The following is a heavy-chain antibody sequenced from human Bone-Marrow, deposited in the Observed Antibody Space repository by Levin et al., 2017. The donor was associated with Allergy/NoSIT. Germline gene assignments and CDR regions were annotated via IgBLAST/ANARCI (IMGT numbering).Heavy chain of an antibody. Sequence: GGSLRLSCAASGFTFSSYSMSWVRQAPGKGLEWVSYISNSVSTIYYADSVKGRFTISRDNDKKSLFLQMNSLRDEDTAVYYCARKNGGSQQPFDYWGQGTQVTVS. D-gene: IGHD2-15*01. CDR2: ISNSVSTI. CDR1: GFTFSSYS. V-gene: IGHV3-48*02. J-gene: IGHJ4*02. CDR3: ARKNGGSQQPFDY.